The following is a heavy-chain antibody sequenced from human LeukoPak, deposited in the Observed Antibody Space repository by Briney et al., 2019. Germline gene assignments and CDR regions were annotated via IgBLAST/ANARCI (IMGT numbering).Heavy chain of an antibody. CDR3: AKEAASGSYYGY. J-gene: IGHJ4*02. D-gene: IGHD1-26*01. Sequence: PGGSLRLSCAASGFTFSRSAMHWVRQAPGKGLEWVAIISYDGGNKYYADSVKGRFTISRDNSKNTLYLQMNSLRAEDTAVYYCAKEAASGSYYGYWGQGTLVTVSS. CDR1: GFTFSRSA. CDR2: ISYDGGNK. V-gene: IGHV3-30*04.